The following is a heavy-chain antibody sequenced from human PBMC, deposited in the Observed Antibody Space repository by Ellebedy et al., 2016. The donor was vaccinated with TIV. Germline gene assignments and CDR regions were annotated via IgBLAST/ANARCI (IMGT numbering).Heavy chain of an antibody. CDR2: INYSGGT. D-gene: IGHD3-10*01. Sequence: SETLSLXXTVSGGSISSYSWSWIRQPPGKGLEWIGYINYSGGTNYNPSLKSRVTMSVDTSKNQFSLKLSSVTAADTAVYYCAREGDGSGSYYVWDGALFDYWGQGTLVTVSS. J-gene: IGHJ4*02. CDR3: AREGDGSGSYYVWDGALFDY. V-gene: IGHV4-59*12. CDR1: GGSISSYS.